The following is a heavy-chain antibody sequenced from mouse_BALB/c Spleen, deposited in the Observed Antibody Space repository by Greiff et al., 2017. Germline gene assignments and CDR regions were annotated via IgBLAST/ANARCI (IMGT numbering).Heavy chain of an antibody. Sequence: QVQLLQSGPELVKPGASVKISCKASGYSFTSYYIHWVRQRPGQGLEWIGWIVPGSGNTKYNEKFKGRVTLTADTSASTAYMQLSSLTSEDSAVYFCSRSSLLRLRGSYFDYWGQGTTLTVSS. J-gene: IGHJ2*01. D-gene: IGHD1-2*01. CDR1: GYSFTSYY. CDR3: SRSSLLRLRGSYFDY. CDR2: IVPGSGNT. V-gene: IGHV1-66*01.